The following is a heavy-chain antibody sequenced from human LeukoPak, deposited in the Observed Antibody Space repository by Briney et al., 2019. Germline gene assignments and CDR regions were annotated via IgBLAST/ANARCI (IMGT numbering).Heavy chain of an antibody. Sequence: GGSLRLSCAASGFRFNTYWMSWVRQAPGKGLEWVANIKQDGNEKYYADSVKGRFTISRDNGKNSLDLQMNSLRGDDTAVYYCARDTLGEGEDANYAVYYFDYWGQGTVVTVSS. CDR2: IKQDGNEK. J-gene: IGHJ4*02. V-gene: IGHV3-7*01. CDR3: ARDTLGEGEDANYAVYYFDY. D-gene: IGHD4/OR15-4a*01. CDR1: GFRFNTYW.